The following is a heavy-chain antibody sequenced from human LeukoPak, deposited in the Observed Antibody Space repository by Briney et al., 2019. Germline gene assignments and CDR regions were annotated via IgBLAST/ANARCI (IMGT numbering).Heavy chain of an antibody. CDR1: GGTFSSYT. CDR3: ARVAKWSGRSNAFDI. V-gene: IGHV1-69*02. Sequence: SVKVSCKASGGTFSSYTISWVRQAPGQGLEWMGRIIPILGIANYARKFQGRVTITADKSTSTAYMELSSLRSEDTAVYYCARVAKWSGRSNAFDIWGQGTMVTVS. CDR2: IIPILGIA. J-gene: IGHJ3*02. D-gene: IGHD2-15*01.